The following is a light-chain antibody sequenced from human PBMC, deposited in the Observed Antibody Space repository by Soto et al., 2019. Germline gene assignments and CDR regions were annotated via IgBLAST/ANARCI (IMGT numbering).Light chain of an antibody. CDR1: QTITDW. CDR3: QQYKSYSPLT. Sequence: DIQMTQSPSTLSATVGDRVTITCRASQTITDWLAWYQQKPGKAPKLLIFAASSLESGVPSRFSGSGSGTEFTLTISSLQPDDFATYYCQQYKSYSPLTFGQGTKVEIK. CDR2: AAS. J-gene: IGKJ1*01. V-gene: IGKV1-5*01.